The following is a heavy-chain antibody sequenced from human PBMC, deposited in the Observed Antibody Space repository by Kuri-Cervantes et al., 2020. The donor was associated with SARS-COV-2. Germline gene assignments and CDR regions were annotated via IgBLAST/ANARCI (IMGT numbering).Heavy chain of an antibody. CDR2: IKQDGSEK. CDR1: GFTFSSYW. D-gene: IGHD6-13*01. Sequence: GESLKISCAASGFTFSSYWMSWVRQAPGKGLEWVANIKQDGSEKYYVDSVKGRFTISRDNAKNSLYLQMNSLRAEDTAVYYCARDAYSSSWYYYYYGMDVWGQGTTVTVSS. CDR3: ARDAYSSSWYYYYYGMDV. V-gene: IGHV3-7*01. J-gene: IGHJ6*02.